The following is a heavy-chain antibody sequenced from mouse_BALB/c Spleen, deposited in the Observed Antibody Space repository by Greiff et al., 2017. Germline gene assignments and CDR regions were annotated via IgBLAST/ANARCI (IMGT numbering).Heavy chain of an antibody. J-gene: IGHJ3*01. V-gene: IGHV1-4*02. CDR1: GYTFTSYS. Sequence: QVQLQQSAAELAKPGASVKMSCKASGYTFTSYSMHWVKQRPGQGLEWIGYINPSSGYTEYNQKFKDKTTLTADKSSSTAYMQLSSLTSEDSAVYYCARSGDYLFAYWGQGTLVTVSA. CDR3: ARSGDYLFAY. D-gene: IGHD3-1*01. CDR2: INPSSGYT.